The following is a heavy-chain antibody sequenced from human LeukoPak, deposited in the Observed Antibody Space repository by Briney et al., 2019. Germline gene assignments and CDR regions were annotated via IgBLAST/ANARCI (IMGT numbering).Heavy chain of an antibody. D-gene: IGHD1-26*01. J-gene: IGHJ5*02. CDR1: GYTFTRYA. CDR2: INTNTGNP. CDR3: AREPTGWAGATGWFDP. Sequence: ASVKVSCKASGYTFTRYAMNWVRQAPGQGLEWMGWINTNTGNPTYAQGFTGRFVFSLDTSVSTAYLQIISLKAEDTAVYYCAREPTGWAGATGWFDPWGQGTLVTVSS. V-gene: IGHV7-4-1*02.